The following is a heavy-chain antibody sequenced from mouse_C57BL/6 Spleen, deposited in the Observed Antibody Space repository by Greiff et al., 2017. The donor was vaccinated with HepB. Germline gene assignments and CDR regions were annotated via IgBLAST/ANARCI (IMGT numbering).Heavy chain of an antibody. CDR3: ARDLRDY. CDR1: GYTFTSYW. Sequence: QVQLQQPGAELVMPGASVKLSCKASGYTFTSYWMHWVKQRPGQGLEWIGEIDPSDSYTNYKQKFKGKSTLTVGKSSSTAYMQLRSLTSEDSAVYYCARDLRDYWGQGTTLTVSS. J-gene: IGHJ2*01. D-gene: IGHD5-1*01. V-gene: IGHV1-69*01. CDR2: IDPSDSYT.